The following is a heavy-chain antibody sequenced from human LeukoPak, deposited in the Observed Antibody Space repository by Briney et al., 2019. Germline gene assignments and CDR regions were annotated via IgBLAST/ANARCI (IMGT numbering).Heavy chain of an antibody. CDR1: GGSFSTYY. J-gene: IGHJ4*02. CDR3: ARNYYGSGGFDH. CDR2: INHSGST. D-gene: IGHD3-10*01. Sequence: PSETLSLTCAVYGGSFSTYYWSWIRQPPGKGLEWIGEINHSGSTNYNPSLKSRVTISIDTSKNQFSLRLSSVTAADTAVYYCARNYYGSGGFDHWGQGTLVTVSS. V-gene: IGHV4-34*01.